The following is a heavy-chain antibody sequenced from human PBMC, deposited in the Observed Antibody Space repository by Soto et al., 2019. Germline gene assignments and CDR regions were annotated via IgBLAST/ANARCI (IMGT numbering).Heavy chain of an antibody. Sequence: GASVKVSCKDSGYMLNSYGRIWVRQDRKQGLEWMGWINPYSGDANYAQNLQGRVTMTTDTSTSTAYMELRSLRSDDTAVYYCARDPGPYSGSYSWGYFYGMDVWGQGTTVTVSS. V-gene: IGHV1-18*01. CDR3: ARDPGPYSGSYSWGYFYGMDV. D-gene: IGHD1-26*01. J-gene: IGHJ6*02. CDR2: INPYSGDA. CDR1: GYMLNSYG.